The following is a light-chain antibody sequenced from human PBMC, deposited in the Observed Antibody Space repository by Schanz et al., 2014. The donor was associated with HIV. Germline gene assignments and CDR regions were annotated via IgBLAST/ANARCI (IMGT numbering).Light chain of an antibody. CDR3: QQYDTWPPWT. J-gene: IGKJ1*01. CDR2: DAS. V-gene: IGKV3D-15*01. CDR1: QNVNSN. Sequence: VMTQSPATLSVSPGERATLFCRASQNVNSNLAWYQQRPGQAPRLLIYDASSRAAGIPDRFSGSGSGTDFTLTISSLQSEDFAVYYCQQYDTWPPWTFGQGTKVEIK.